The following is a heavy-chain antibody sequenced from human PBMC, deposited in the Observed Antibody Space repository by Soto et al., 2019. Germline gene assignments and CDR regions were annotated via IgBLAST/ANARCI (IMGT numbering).Heavy chain of an antibody. D-gene: IGHD3-10*01. J-gene: IGHJ3*02. CDR1: GASMNTYF. Sequence: QVQLQESGPGLVKPSETLSLTCSVSGASMNTYFWSWIRQPAGKGLEWIGRVYTSGTTNYNPSLKSRVTMPVDTSKKQVSLKLISLTAADTGLYYCARDEPDTGEGFDIWGQGTMVTVSS. CDR2: VYTSGTT. V-gene: IGHV4-4*07. CDR3: ARDEPDTGEGFDI.